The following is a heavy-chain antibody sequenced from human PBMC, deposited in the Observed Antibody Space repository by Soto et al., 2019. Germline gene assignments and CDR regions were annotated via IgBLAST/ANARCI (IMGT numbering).Heavy chain of an antibody. CDR3: ARTAGTFDNFWSGYGYDI. CDR1: GGSIDTYY. J-gene: IGHJ3*02. CDR2: IYYSGTT. D-gene: IGHD3-3*01. V-gene: IGHV4-59*13. Sequence: NPSETLFLTCSVSGGSIDTYYWTWFRQAPGRGLECIGNIYYSGTTNINPALESRVSLSTDRAKRQFSLTLSSVTAADTAVYYCARTAGTFDNFWSGYGYDIWGPGKKVTVSS.